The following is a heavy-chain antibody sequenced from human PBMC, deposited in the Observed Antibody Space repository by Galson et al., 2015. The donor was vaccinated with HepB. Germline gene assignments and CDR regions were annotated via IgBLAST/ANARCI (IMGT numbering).Heavy chain of an antibody. CDR2: ISGSGAST. D-gene: IGHD3-10*01. J-gene: IGHJ4*02. CDR3: AIKTGDYYDY. V-gene: IGHV3-23*01. Sequence: SLRPSCAASGFTFSGYAMTWVRQAPGKGLEWVSTISGSGASTYYTDSVKGRFTISRDKSKNTLQLQMNSLRAEDTAIYYCAIKTGDYYDYWGQGTLVTVSS. CDR1: GFTFSGYA.